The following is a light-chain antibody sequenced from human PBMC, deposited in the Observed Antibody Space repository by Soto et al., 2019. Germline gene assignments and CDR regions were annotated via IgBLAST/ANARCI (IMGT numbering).Light chain of an antibody. CDR2: STN. CDR1: FGSVSTSQY. J-gene: IGLJ2*01. Sequence: QTVVTQEPSLSVSPGGTVTLTCGLSFGSVSTSQYPSWYQQTPGQAPRTLIDSTNTRSSGVPDRFSGSIVGNKSALTITGADADDEADYYSVLSIGSGIWVFGGGTKLTVL. CDR3: VLSIGSGIWV. V-gene: IGLV8-61*01.